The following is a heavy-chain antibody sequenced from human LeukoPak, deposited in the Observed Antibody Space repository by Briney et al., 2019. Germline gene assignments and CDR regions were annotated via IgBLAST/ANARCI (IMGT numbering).Heavy chain of an antibody. CDR1: GSTFTGYY. J-gene: IGHJ4*02. Sequence: ASVTVSCTASGSTFTGYYMHWVRQAPGQGLEWMGWINPNSGGTNYAQKFQGRVTMTRDTSISTAYMELSRLRSDDTAVYYCARVTYCTNGVCYRGDYWGQGTLVTVSS. CDR3: ARVTYCTNGVCYRGDY. CDR2: INPNSGGT. D-gene: IGHD2-8*01. V-gene: IGHV1-2*02.